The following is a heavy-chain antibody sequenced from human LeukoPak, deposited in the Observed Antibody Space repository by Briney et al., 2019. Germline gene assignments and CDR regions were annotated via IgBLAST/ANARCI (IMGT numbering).Heavy chain of an antibody. D-gene: IGHD5-12*01. J-gene: IGHJ4*02. Sequence: GESLKISCKGSGYSFTSYWTSWVRQMPGKGLEWVGRIDPSDSYTNYSPSFQGHVTISADKSISTAYLQWSSLKASDTAMYYCARHGDIVATIMGIYYFDYWGQGTLVTVSS. V-gene: IGHV5-10-1*01. CDR1: GYSFTSYW. CDR3: ARHGDIVATIMGIYYFDY. CDR2: IDPSDSYT.